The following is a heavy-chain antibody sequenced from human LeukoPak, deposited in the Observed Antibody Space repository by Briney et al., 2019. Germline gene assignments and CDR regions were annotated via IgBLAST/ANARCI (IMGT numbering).Heavy chain of an antibody. V-gene: IGHV3-21*04. Sequence: GGSLRLSCAAPAFSLNAYNMNWVRQAPGKGLEWVSSISYTGTYIYYADSVKGRFTISRDNAQNSLYLQMNSLRAEDTAIYYCVRDRGTYRPIDYWGQGTLVTVSS. D-gene: IGHD1-26*01. J-gene: IGHJ4*02. CDR3: VRDRGTYRPIDY. CDR2: ISYTGTYI. CDR1: AFSLNAYN.